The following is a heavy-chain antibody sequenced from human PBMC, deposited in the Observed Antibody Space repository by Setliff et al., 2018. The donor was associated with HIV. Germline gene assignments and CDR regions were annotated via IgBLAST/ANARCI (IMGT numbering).Heavy chain of an antibody. D-gene: IGHD3-10*01. Sequence: PSETLSLTCTVSGGSISGDYWSWIRQPPGKGLEWIGHIYASGSTKYNPSLESRVTMSVDTSRTQFSLKLRSVTAAGTAVYYCARVGASGVPSTMDYYYYMDVWGKGTTVTVSS. J-gene: IGHJ6*03. CDR1: GGSISGDY. CDR2: IYASGST. V-gene: IGHV4-4*07. CDR3: ARVGASGVPSTMDYYYYMDV.